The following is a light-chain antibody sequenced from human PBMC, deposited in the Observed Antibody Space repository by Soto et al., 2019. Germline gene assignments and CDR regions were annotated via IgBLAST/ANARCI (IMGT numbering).Light chain of an antibody. CDR3: SSFTRTSTLV. Sequence: QSVLTQPASVSGSPGQSITISCTGSSSDVGAYDYVSWYQQHPGKAPKLMIYEVNNRPSGVSNRFSGSKSGNTASLTISGLQAEDEADYYCSSFTRTSTLVFGGGTQLTVL. CDR1: SSDVGAYDY. J-gene: IGLJ2*01. CDR2: EVN. V-gene: IGLV2-14*01.